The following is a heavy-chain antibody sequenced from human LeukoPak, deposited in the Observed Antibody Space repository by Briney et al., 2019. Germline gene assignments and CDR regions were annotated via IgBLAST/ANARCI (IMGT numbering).Heavy chain of an antibody. D-gene: IGHD2-2*02. CDR1: GGTFSSYA. CDR3: ARDRWVIVPAAIGDYYYYYYMDV. V-gene: IGHV1-69*01. Sequence: SVKVSCKASGGTFSSYAISWVRQAPGQGLEWMGGIIPIFGTANYTQKFQGRVTITADESTSTAYMELSSLRSEDTAVYYCARDRWVIVPAAIGDYYYYYYMDVWGKGTTVTVSS. J-gene: IGHJ6*03. CDR2: IIPIFGTA.